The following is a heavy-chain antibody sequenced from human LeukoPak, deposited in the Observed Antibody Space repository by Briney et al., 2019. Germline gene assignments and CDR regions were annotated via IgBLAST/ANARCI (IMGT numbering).Heavy chain of an antibody. J-gene: IGHJ3*02. CDR1: GFTFDDYA. V-gene: IGHV3-9*03. CDR2: ISWNSGSI. D-gene: IGHD5-12*01. Sequence: PGGSLRLFCAASGFTFDDYAMHWVRQAPGKGLEWVSGISWNSGSIGYADSVKGRFTISRDNAKNSLYLQMNSLRAEDMALYYCAKDSSGYDSGAFDIWGQGTMVTVSS. CDR3: AKDSSGYDSGAFDI.